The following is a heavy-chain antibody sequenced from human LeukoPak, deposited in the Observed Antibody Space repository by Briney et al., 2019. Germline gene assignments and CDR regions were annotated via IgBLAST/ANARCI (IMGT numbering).Heavy chain of an antibody. CDR3: ARGYWDIVVVPAATAAFGI. D-gene: IGHD2-2*01. CDR1: GFTFSSYS. V-gene: IGHV3-48*01. Sequence: PGGSLRLSCAASGFTFSSYSMNWVRQAPGKGLEWVSYISSSSSTKYYADSVKGRFTISRDNAKNSLYLQMNSMRAEDTTVYSCARGYWDIVVVPAATAAFGIWGEGTLVTASS. J-gene: IGHJ3*02. CDR2: ISSSSSTK.